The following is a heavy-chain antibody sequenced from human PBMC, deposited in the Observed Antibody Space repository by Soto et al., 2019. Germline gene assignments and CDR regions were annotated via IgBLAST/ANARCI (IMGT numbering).Heavy chain of an antibody. CDR1: GFSFSTYE. CDR2: ISKEGIDI. J-gene: IGHJ3*02. D-gene: IGHD3-10*01. V-gene: IGHV3-48*03. Sequence: SGGSLRLSCAASGFSFSTYEMNWVRQAPGKGLEWVSYISKEGIDIYYADSVKGRFTISRDNANNSLFLQMNSLRVEDTAVYYCAPRKSGSFNIGAFDIWGQGTMVTVSS. CDR3: APRKSGSFNIGAFDI.